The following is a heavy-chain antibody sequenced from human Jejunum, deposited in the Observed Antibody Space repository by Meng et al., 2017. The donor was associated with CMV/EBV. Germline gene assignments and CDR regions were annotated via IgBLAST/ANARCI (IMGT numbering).Heavy chain of an antibody. D-gene: IGHD3-22*01. Sequence: STSGVGVGWIRQPPGKALEWLGFIYWNNEERYSPSLKSRLNITKDTSKNQVILTMINMDPVDTATYYCAHRKDYYDSSGYYYDWFDPWGQGTLVTVSS. CDR1: STSGVG. CDR2: IYWNNEE. J-gene: IGHJ5*02. V-gene: IGHV2-5*01. CDR3: AHRKDYYDSSGYYYDWFDP.